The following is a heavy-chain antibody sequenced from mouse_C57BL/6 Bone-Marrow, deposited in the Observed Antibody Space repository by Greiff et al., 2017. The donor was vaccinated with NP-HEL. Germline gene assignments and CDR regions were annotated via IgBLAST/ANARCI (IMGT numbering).Heavy chain of an antibody. CDR3: ARSPLYYLYAMDY. V-gene: IGHV7-3*01. J-gene: IGHJ4*01. CDR2: IRNKANGYTT. D-gene: IGHD2-1*01. Sequence: EVKLVESGGGLVQPGGSLSLSCAASGFTFTDYYMSWVRQPPGKALEWLGFIRNKANGYTTEYSVSVKGRFTISRDNSQSILYLQMNALRAEDSATYYCARSPLYYLYAMDYWGQGPSVTVSS. CDR1: GFTFTDYY.